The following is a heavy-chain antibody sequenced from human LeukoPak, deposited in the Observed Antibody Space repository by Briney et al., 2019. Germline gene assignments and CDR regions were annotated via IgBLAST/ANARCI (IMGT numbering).Heavy chain of an antibody. V-gene: IGHV3-23*01. Sequence: PGGSLRLSCAASGLTFRSYGMGWVRQAPGKGLGWVSSITSSGTTNYAEFVKDRFVISRDNSKDTLFLQMNSLRVEDTAVYYCANTGSYSIYWGQGTLVTVSS. D-gene: IGHD1-1*01. CDR2: ITSSGTT. CDR3: ANTGSYSIY. CDR1: GLTFRSYG. J-gene: IGHJ4*02.